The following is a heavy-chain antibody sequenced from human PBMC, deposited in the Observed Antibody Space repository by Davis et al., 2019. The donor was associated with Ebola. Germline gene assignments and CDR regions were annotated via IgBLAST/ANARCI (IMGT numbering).Heavy chain of an antibody. CDR3: ARGFYPYMVQGVIDY. D-gene: IGHD3-10*01. J-gene: IGHJ4*02. CDR1: GFTFSDSW. V-gene: IGHV3-74*01. Sequence: GESLKISCTASGFTFSDSWIYWVRQPPGKGLVWVSRINGDGTIVNYADSVKGRFTISRDNAKNSLYLQMNSLRAEDTAVYYCARGFYPYMVQGVIDYWGQGTLVTVSS. CDR2: INGDGTIV.